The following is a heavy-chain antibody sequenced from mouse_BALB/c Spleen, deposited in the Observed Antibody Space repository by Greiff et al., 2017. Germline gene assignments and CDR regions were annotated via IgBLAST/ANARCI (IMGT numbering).Heavy chain of an antibody. CDR2: IYPSDSYT. V-gene: IGHV1-69*02. D-gene: IGHD1-1*01. CDR3: TRRGDYYGYFDY. Sequence: QVQLQQPGAELVRPGASVKLSCKASGYTFTSYWINWVKQRPGQGLEWIGNIYPSDSYTNYNQKFKDKATLTVDKSSSTADMQLSSPTSEDSAVYCCTRRGDYYGYFDYWGQGTTLTVSS. J-gene: IGHJ2*01. CDR1: GYTFTSYW.